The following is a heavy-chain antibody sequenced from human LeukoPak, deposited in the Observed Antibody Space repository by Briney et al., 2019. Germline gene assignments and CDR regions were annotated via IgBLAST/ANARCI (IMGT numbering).Heavy chain of an antibody. CDR3: ARGVSSSWFSSWFDS. D-gene: IGHD3-22*01. J-gene: IGHJ5*01. Sequence: ASVKVSCKTSGYNFIDYYINWVRQAPGQGLEWMAWMNPNTGGTKFAQRFQGRVTMTRDTSISTAYMELSRLTSDDMAVYYCARGVSSSWFSSWFDSWGQGTLVSVSS. CDR2: MNPNTGGT. V-gene: IGHV1-2*02. CDR1: GYNFIDYY.